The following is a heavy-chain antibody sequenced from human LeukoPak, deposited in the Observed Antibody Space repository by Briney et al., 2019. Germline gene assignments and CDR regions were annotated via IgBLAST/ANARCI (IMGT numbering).Heavy chain of an antibody. CDR2: ISYDGSNK. D-gene: IGHD3-16*02. J-gene: IGHJ4*02. CDR1: GFTFSSYG. Sequence: GGSLRLSCAAFGFTFSSYGMHWVRQAPGKGLEWVAVISYDGSNKYYADSVKGRFTISRDNSKNTLYLQMNSLRAEDTAVYYCANLDYDYVWGSYRPYYFDYWGQGTLVTVSS. CDR3: ANLDYDYVWGSYRPYYFDY. V-gene: IGHV3-30*18.